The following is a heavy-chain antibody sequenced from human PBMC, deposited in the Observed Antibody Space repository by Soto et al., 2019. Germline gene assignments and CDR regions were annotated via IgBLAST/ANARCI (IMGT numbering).Heavy chain of an antibody. CDR2: ISYDGSNK. CDR1: GFTFSSYA. V-gene: IGHV3-30-3*01. D-gene: IGHD6-13*01. J-gene: IGHJ6*01. Sequence: GGSLRLSCAASGFTFSSYAMHWGRQAPGKGLEWVAVISYDGSNKYYADSVKGRFTISRDNSKNTLYLQMNSLRAEDTAVYYCARHRKQQLVRGYYYYYHGMEVRGQGTTVQVSS. CDR3: ARHRKQQLVRGYYYYYHGMEV.